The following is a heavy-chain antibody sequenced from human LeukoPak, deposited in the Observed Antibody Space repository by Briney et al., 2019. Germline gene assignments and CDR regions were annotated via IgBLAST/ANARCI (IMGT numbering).Heavy chain of an antibody. CDR1: GYTFSSYG. V-gene: IGHV1-18*01. Sequence: ASVKVSCEASGYTFSSYGISWVRQAPGQGLEWMGWISVYNVNTNYAQKLQGRVTMTTDTSTSTAYMELRSLRSDDTAVYYCARDRDGYNGGDYWGQGTLVTVSS. CDR2: ISVYNVNT. CDR3: ARDRDGYNGGDY. D-gene: IGHD5-24*01. J-gene: IGHJ4*02.